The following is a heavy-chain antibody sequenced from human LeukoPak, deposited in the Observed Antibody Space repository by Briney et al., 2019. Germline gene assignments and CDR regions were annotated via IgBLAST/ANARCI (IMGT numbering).Heavy chain of an antibody. J-gene: IGHJ4*02. D-gene: IGHD6-19*01. V-gene: IGHV1-3*01. Sequence: ASVKVSCKASGYTFTSYAMHWVRQAPGQRLEWMGWINAGNGNTKYSQKFQGRVTITRDTSASTAYMELSSLRSEDTAVYYCARSSSVRGVSVAGYWGQGTLVTVSS. CDR1: GYTFTSYA. CDR2: INAGNGNT. CDR3: ARSSSVRGVSVAGY.